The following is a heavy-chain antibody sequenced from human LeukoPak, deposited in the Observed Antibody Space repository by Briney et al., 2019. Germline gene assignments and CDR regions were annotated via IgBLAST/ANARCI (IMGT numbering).Heavy chain of an antibody. CDR1: GGSISSYY. Sequence: PSETLSLTCTVSGGSISSYYWSWIRQPAGKGLEWIGRIYTSGSTNCNPSLKSRVTTSVDTSKNQFSLKLSSVTAADTAVYYCARDRAAAGTGNNWFDPWGQGTLVTVSS. CDR3: ARDRAAAGTGNNWFDP. CDR2: IYTSGST. V-gene: IGHV4-4*07. D-gene: IGHD6-13*01. J-gene: IGHJ5*02.